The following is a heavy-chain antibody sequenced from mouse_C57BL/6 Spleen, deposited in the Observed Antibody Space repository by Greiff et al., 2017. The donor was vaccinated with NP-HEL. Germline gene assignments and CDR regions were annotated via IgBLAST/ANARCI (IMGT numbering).Heavy chain of an antibody. D-gene: IGHD2-5*01. Sequence: QVQLQQPGAELVRPGTSVKLSCKASGYTFTSYWMHWVKQRPGQGLEWIGVIDPSDSYTNYTQKFKGKATLTVDTSSSTAYMQLSSLTSEDSAVYYCARDGYSKKDAMDYWGQGTSVTVSS. V-gene: IGHV1-59*01. CDR3: ARDGYSKKDAMDY. J-gene: IGHJ4*01. CDR1: GYTFTSYW. CDR2: IDPSDSYT.